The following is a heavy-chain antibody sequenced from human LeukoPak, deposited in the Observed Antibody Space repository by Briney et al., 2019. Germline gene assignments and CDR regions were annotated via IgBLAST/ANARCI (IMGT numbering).Heavy chain of an antibody. D-gene: IGHD1-26*01. V-gene: IGHV3-23*01. CDR2: TNGGGSNT. J-gene: IGHJ4*02. CDR1: GFTFNSYV. Sequence: GGSLRLSCAAYGFTFNSYVMSWVRQAPGKGLEWVSATNGGGSNTYYADSVKGSFTISRDNSKNMVYLQMNSLRAEDTAVYYCARTEWELPLWAHVLRATLGEIDYWGQGTLVTVSS. CDR3: ARTEWELPLWAHVLRATLGEIDY.